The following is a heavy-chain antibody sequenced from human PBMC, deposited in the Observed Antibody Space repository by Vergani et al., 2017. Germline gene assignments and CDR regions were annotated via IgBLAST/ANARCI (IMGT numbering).Heavy chain of an antibody. J-gene: IGHJ4*02. CDR3: ARQNPYGSAHVDF. D-gene: IGHD3-10*01. Sequence: EVELVQSGPEMRKPGESLKISCKGSEYSFGNYWIGWVRQMPGKGLEWMGIIYPADSDTRYSPSFQGQVTISADKSISTAFLQWDSLKASDTALYYCARQNPYGSAHVDFWGRGVLVTVSA. V-gene: IGHV5-51*03. CDR1: EYSFGNYW. CDR2: IYPADSDT.